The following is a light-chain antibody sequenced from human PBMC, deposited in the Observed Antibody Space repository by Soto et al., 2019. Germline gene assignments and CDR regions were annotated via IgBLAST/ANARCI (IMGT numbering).Light chain of an antibody. J-gene: IGLJ2*01. Sequence: QSVLTQPPSVSAAPGQRVTISCSGSISNIGNNFLSWYQQLPGTAPKLLFYADNTRPSGIPDRFSASKSGTSATLDTTGLQTGDEADYYCGTWDSSLSVVVFGGGTKLTVL. CDR1: ISNIGNNF. CDR3: GTWDSSLSVVV. V-gene: IGLV1-51*02. CDR2: ADN.